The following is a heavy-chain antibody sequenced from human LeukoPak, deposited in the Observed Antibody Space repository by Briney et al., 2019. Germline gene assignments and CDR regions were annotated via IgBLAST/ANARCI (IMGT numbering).Heavy chain of an antibody. D-gene: IGHD2/OR15-2a*01. J-gene: IGHJ4*02. Sequence: GGSLRLSCAASGFTLSDHYMDWVRQAPGKGLEWVGRTRNKANSYTTEYAASVKGRFTISRDDSKSSLSLQMDSLKIEGTAVYYCAKTLYVSGRYYFDYWGQGALVTVSS. CDR1: GFTLSDHY. CDR2: TRNKANSYTT. V-gene: IGHV3-72*01. CDR3: AKTLYVSGRYYFDY.